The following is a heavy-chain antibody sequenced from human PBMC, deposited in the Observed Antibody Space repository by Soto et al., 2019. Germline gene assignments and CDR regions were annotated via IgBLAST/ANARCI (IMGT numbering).Heavy chain of an antibody. CDR2: ISYDGVNQ. CDR1: GFTFSNHA. J-gene: IGHJ4*02. V-gene: IGHV3-30-3*01. D-gene: IGHD5-18*01. CDR3: ARGIKLWLRLFDY. Sequence: QVQLVESGGGVVQPGRSLRLSCAASGFTFSNHAFHWVRQAPGKGLEWVAVISYDGVNQYYADSVKGRFTISRDNSKNTLYLQMSSLRPEDTAVYYCARGIKLWLRLFDYWGQGTLVTVSS.